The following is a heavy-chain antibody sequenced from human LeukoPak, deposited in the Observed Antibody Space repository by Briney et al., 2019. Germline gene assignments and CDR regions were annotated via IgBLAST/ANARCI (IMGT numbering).Heavy chain of an antibody. CDR3: ASCDGSGYDSTFDY. CDR2: ISSSGSTI. D-gene: IGHD5-12*01. J-gene: IGHJ4*02. V-gene: IGHV3-48*04. Sequence: GGSLRLSCAASGFTFSSYSMNWVRQAPGKGLEWVSSISSSGSTIYYADSVKGRFTISRDNAKNSLYLQMNSLRAEDTAVYYCASCDGSGYDSTFDYWGQGTLVTVSS. CDR1: GFTFSSYS.